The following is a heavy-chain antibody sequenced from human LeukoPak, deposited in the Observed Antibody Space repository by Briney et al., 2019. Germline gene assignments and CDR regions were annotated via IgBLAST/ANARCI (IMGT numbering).Heavy chain of an antibody. CDR2: INPNSGGT. V-gene: IGHV1-2*02. Sequence: GASVKVSCKASGYTFTGYYMHWVPQAPGQGLEWMGWINPNSGGTNYAQKFQGRVTMTRDTSISTAYMELSRLRSDDTAVYYCARDLAWSSYYYDSSGSWGQGTLVTVSS. D-gene: IGHD3-22*01. CDR3: ARDLAWSSYYYDSSGS. CDR1: GYTFTGYY. J-gene: IGHJ5*02.